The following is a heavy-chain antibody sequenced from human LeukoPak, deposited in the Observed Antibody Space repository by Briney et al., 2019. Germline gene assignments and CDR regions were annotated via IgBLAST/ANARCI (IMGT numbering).Heavy chain of an antibody. Sequence: PSETLSLTCAVYGGSFSGYYWSWIRQPPGKGLEWIGEINHSGSTNYNPSLKSRVTISVDTSKSQFSLKLSSVTAADTAVYYCARGVRYYDSSGYYFVWFDPWGQGTLVTVSS. V-gene: IGHV4-34*01. CDR1: GGSFSGYY. D-gene: IGHD3-22*01. CDR3: ARGVRYYDSSGYYFVWFDP. J-gene: IGHJ5*02. CDR2: INHSGST.